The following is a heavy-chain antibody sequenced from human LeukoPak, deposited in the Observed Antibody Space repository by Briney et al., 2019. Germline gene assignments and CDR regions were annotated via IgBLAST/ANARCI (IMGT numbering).Heavy chain of an antibody. D-gene: IGHD6-13*01. V-gene: IGHV3-21*01. CDR1: GFTFSSYS. Sequence: GGSLRLSCAAAGFTFSSYSMNWVRQAPGKGLEWVSAISTSSSYIYYADSVKGRFTISRDNAKNSLYLQMNSLRAEDTAVYYCARGGSSWYYFDYWGQGTLVTVSS. CDR2: ISTSSSYI. J-gene: IGHJ4*02. CDR3: ARGGSSWYYFDY.